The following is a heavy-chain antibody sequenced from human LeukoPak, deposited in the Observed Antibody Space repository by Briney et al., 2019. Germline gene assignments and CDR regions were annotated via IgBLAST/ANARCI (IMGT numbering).Heavy chain of an antibody. Sequence: GASVKVSCKASGYTFARYYINWVRQAPGQGLEWMGIINPSGGSTRYAQKFQGRVTMTRDTSTSTVYMELSSLRSDDTAVYYCARGGYYDSSGSFDPWGQGTLVTVSS. D-gene: IGHD3-22*01. CDR2: INPSGGST. CDR3: ARGGYYDSSGSFDP. CDR1: GYTFARYY. J-gene: IGHJ5*02. V-gene: IGHV1-46*01.